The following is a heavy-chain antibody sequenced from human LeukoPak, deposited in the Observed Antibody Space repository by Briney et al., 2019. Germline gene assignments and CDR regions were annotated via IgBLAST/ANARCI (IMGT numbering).Heavy chain of an antibody. Sequence: GGSLRLSCAASGFTFSDYYMTWICQAPGKGLEWISYISTRDSTIYYSDSVRGRFTISRDNAKNSLYLQMNSLRAEDTAAYYCARGVTFEYYYYYYMDVWGKGTTVTVSS. CDR1: GFTFSDYY. V-gene: IGHV3-11*04. D-gene: IGHD2-21*02. CDR2: ISTRDSTI. J-gene: IGHJ6*03. CDR3: ARGVTFEYYYYYYMDV.